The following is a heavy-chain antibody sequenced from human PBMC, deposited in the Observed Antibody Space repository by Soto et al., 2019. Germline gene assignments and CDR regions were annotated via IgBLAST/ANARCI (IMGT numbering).Heavy chain of an antibody. Sequence: ASVKVSCKASGYTFTRSGISWVRQAPGQGLEWLGWINPDNGNTNYAQHFQCRVSLTTDTSTSTAYMDLRSLRSDDTAVYYCARDQGITTFGVYSMYYYGMDVWG. CDR3: ARDQGITTFGVYSMYYYGMDV. CDR2: INPDNGNT. V-gene: IGHV1-18*01. J-gene: IGHJ6*02. CDR1: GYTFTRSG. D-gene: IGHD3-3*01.